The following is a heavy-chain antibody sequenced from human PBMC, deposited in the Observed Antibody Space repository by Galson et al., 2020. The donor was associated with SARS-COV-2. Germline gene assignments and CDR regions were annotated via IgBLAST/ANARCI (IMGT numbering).Heavy chain of an antibody. D-gene: IGHD3-22*01. CDR3: ERVNYVSSGYMNGAFDY. CDR1: GYSLRTSGMQ. CDR2: IHWDDDK. Sequence: ESGPTLVKPTQTLTLTCTFPGYSLRTSGMQVNWLRQPPGKALEWLARIHWDDDKYYSTSLKTRLTISKDTSKNQVVLIMTNMDPVDTDTYYCERVNYVSSGYMNGAFDYWGQGSLVSVSS. J-gene: IGHJ4*02. V-gene: IGHV2-70*04.